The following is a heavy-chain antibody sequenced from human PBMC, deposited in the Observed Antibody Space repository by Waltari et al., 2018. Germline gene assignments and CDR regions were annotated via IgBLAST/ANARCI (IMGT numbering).Heavy chain of an antibody. Sequence: EVQLVESGGGLVKPGGSLRLSCAAYGFTFSSYSMNWFRQAPGKGLEWVSCITSSSSYLYYTDSLKGRFTISRDNAKNSLYLQMNSLRAEDTAVYYCARDPLHYYGSGSLYYFDYWGQGTLVTVSS. V-gene: IGHV3-21*01. CDR3: ARDPLHYYGSGSLYYFDY. J-gene: IGHJ4*02. CDR2: ITSSSSYL. CDR1: GFTFSSYS. D-gene: IGHD3-10*01.